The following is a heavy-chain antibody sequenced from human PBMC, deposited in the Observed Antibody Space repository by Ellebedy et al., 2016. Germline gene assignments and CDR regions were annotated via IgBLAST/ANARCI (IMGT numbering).Heavy chain of an antibody. Sequence: SETLSLTXTVSGGSISSYYWSWIRQPPGKGLEWIGYIYYSGSTNYNPSLKSRVTISVDTSKNQFSLKLSSVTAADTAVYYCAGETGTTGTEAFDIWGQGTMVTVSS. CDR3: AGETGTTGTEAFDI. CDR1: GGSISSYY. D-gene: IGHD1-14*01. CDR2: IYYSGST. V-gene: IGHV4-59*01. J-gene: IGHJ3*02.